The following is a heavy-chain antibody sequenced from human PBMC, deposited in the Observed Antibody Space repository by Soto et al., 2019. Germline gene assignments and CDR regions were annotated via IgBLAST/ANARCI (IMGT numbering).Heavy chain of an antibody. CDR2: INPSGGST. J-gene: IGHJ6*02. CDR3: ARRAYNYANMDV. D-gene: IGHD5-18*01. Sequence: QVQLVQSGAEVKKPGASVKVSCETSGYTFTTYYMHGVRRAPGQGLEWMGMINPSGGSTSYAQKFQARVTMTRATSTRTIYMELSSLRRDDTAIYYCARRAYNYANMDVWGQGTTVTVSS. CDR1: GYTFTTYY. V-gene: IGHV1-46*01.